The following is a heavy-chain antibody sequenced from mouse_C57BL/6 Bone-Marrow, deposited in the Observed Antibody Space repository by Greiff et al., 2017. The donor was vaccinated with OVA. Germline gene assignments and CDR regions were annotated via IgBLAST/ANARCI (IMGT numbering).Heavy chain of an antibody. J-gene: IGHJ2*01. CDR1: GYTFTDYY. Sequence: VQLQESGAELVRPGASVKLSCKASGYTFTDYYINWVKQRPGQGLAWIARIYPGSGNPYYNEKFKGKATLTAEKSSSTAYMQLSSLTSEDSSFYVCARIDYGSSYYFDYWGQGTTLTVSS. V-gene: IGHV1-76*01. CDR3: ARIDYGSSYYFDY. D-gene: IGHD1-1*01. CDR2: IYPGSGNP.